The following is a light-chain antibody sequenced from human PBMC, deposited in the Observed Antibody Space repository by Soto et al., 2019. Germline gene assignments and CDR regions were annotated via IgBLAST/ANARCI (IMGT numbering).Light chain of an antibody. CDR1: SSDVGGYIY. CDR3: CSYAGNKTVV. CDR2: DVS. J-gene: IGLJ3*02. Sequence: QSALTQPRSVSGSPGQSVTISCTGTSSDVGGYIYVSWYRQYPAKAPKVMIYDVSRRPSGVPDRFSGSKSGNTASLTISGLQAEDEAVYYCCSYAGNKTVVFGGGTKLTVL. V-gene: IGLV2-11*01.